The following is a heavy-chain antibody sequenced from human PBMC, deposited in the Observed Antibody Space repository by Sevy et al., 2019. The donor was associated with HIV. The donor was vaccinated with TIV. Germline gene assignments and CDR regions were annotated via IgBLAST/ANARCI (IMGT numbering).Heavy chain of an antibody. Sequence: GGSLRLSCAASGFSVSSNYMSWVRQAPGRGLEWVSVIYRGGNTHVADSVRGGFTISRDNSKNTLYLQMNSLGAEDTAVYYCAIEGNGFDYWGQGTLVTVSS. D-gene: IGHD2-8*01. CDR1: GFSVSSNY. J-gene: IGHJ4*02. CDR3: AIEGNGFDY. CDR2: IYRGGNT. V-gene: IGHV3-66*01.